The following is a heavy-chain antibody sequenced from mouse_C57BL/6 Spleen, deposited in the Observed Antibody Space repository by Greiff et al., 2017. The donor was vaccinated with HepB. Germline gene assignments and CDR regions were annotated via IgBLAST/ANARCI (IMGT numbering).Heavy chain of an antibody. Sequence: EVQLVESEGGLVQPGSSMKLSCTASGFTFSDYYMAWVRQVPEKGLEWVANINYDGSSTYYLDSLKSRFIISRDNAKNILYLQMSSLKSEDTATYYCARDHSGGYFDVWGTGTTVTVSS. J-gene: IGHJ1*03. V-gene: IGHV5-16*01. CDR3: ARDHSGGYFDV. CDR2: INYDGSST. CDR1: GFTFSDYY.